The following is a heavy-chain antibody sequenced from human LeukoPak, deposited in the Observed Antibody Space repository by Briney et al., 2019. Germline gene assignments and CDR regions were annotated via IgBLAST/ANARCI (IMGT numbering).Heavy chain of an antibody. Sequence: GGSLRLSCAASGFTFDGYGMSWVRQTPGKGLEWVAVIAYDGSRAFADSVKGRFTISRDNSKNTMSVQMDDLRAEDTAVYYCTRYNNDHFDYWGQGTLVTVSS. J-gene: IGHJ4*02. CDR2: IAYDGSRA. CDR3: TRYNNDHFDY. CDR1: GFTFDGYG. D-gene: IGHD1-14*01. V-gene: IGHV3-33*08.